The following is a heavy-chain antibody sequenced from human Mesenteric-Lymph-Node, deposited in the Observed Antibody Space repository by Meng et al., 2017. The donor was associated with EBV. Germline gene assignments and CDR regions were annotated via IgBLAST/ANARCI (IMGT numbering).Heavy chain of an antibody. CDR2: INPSSSGT. V-gene: IGHV1-46*01. J-gene: IGHJ5*02. D-gene: IGHD5/OR15-5a*01. CDR3: TRVVYREFDP. Sequence: QGQLVPSGAGVKKPGASLKVSCKASRYTFSSNCIHWVRRDAGQGPEWMGLINPSSSGTSYAQKFQSRVTMTRNTSTSTVYMEVISLRSDDTAVYYCTRVVYREFDPWGQGTLVTVSS. CDR1: RYTFSSNC.